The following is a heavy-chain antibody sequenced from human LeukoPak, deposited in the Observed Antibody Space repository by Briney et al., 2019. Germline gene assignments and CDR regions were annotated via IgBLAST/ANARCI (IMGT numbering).Heavy chain of an antibody. CDR2: IYYSGST. D-gene: IGHD3-3*01. J-gene: IGHJ3*02. Sequence: PSETLSLTCTVSGGSISSYYWSWIRQPPGKGLEWIGYIYYSGSTNYNPSLKSRVTISVDTSKNQFSLKLSSVTAADTAVYYCAHSLRFLDDAFDIWGQGTMVTVSS. CDR1: GGSISSYY. CDR3: AHSLRFLDDAFDI. V-gene: IGHV4-59*12.